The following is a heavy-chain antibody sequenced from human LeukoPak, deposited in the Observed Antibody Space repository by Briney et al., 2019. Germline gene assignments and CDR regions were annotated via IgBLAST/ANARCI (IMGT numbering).Heavy chain of an antibody. V-gene: IGHV1-2*02. D-gene: IGHD3-22*01. CDR2: INPNSGGT. CDR3: ARGGYRFSNYYYCMDV. CDR1: GYTFTGYY. J-gene: IGHJ6*03. Sequence: ASVKVSCKASGYTFTGYYMHWVRQAPGQGLEWMGWINPNSGGTNYAQKFQGRVTMTRDTSISTAYMELSRLRSDDTAVYYCARGGYRFSNYYYCMDVWGKGTKVTVSS.